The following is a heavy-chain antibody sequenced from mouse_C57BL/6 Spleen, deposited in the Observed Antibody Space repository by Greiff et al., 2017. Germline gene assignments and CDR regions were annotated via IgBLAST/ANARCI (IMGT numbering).Heavy chain of an antibody. CDR3: ARGGYYYGSSPAWFAY. V-gene: IGHV3-6*01. Sequence: EVKLQESGPGLVKPSQSLSLTCSVTGYSITSGYYWNWIRQFPGNKLEWMGYISYDGSNNYNPSLKNRISITRDTSKNQFFLKLNSVTTEDTATYYCARGGYYYGSSPAWFAYWGQGTLVTVSA. CDR2: ISYDGSN. J-gene: IGHJ3*01. CDR1: GYSITSGYY. D-gene: IGHD1-1*01.